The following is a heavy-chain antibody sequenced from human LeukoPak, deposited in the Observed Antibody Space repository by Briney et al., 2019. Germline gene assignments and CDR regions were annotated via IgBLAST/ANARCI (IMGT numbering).Heavy chain of an antibody. CDR2: IYYSGST. Sequence: PSETLSLTCTVSGGSISSSSYYWGWIRQPPGKGLEWIGSIYYSGSTYYNPPLKSRVTISVDTSKNQFSLKLSSVTAADTAVYYCARQGAVAGSAFDYWGQGTLVTVSS. D-gene: IGHD6-19*01. V-gene: IGHV4-39*01. CDR1: GGSISSSSYY. CDR3: ARQGAVAGSAFDY. J-gene: IGHJ4*02.